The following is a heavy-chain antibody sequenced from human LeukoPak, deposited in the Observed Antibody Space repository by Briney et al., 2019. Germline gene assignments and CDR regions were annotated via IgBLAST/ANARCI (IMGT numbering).Heavy chain of an antibody. Sequence: GGSLRLSCAASGFTFDDYGMSWVSQAPGKGLEWVSGINWNGGSTGYADSVKGRFTISRDNAKNSLYLQMNSLRAEDTALYYCARDFLPLVDDAFDIWGQGTMVTVSS. CDR3: ARDFLPLVDDAFDI. J-gene: IGHJ3*02. D-gene: IGHD2-15*01. V-gene: IGHV3-20*04. CDR2: INWNGGST. CDR1: GFTFDDYG.